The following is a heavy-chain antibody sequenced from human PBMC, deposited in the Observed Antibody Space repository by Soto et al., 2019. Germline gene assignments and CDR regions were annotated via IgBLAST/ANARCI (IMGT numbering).Heavy chain of an antibody. CDR2: IYYSGST. D-gene: IGHD3-10*01. J-gene: IGHJ6*02. CDR3: ARWNYGSGSYYKMWANYYYYGMYV. Sequence: QVQLQESGPGLVKPSQTLSITCTVSGGSISSGDYYWSWIRQPPGKGLEWIGYIYYSGSTYYNPSLKSRVTISVDTSKNQFSLKLSSVTAVDTAVYYCARWNYGSGSYYKMWANYYYYGMYVCGQGTTVTVAS. V-gene: IGHV4-30-4*01. CDR1: GGSISSGDYY.